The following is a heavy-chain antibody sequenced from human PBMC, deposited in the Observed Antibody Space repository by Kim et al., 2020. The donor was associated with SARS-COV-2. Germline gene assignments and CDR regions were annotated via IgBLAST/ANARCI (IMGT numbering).Heavy chain of an antibody. V-gene: IGHV1-69*13. Sequence: SVKVSCKASGGTFSSYAISWVRQAPGQGLEWMGGIIPIFGTANYAQKFQGRVTITADESTSTAYMELSSLRSEDTAVYYCARAPIGYDGDGNGGELLYYYYGMDVWGQGATVTVSS. J-gene: IGHJ6*02. CDR1: GGTFSSYA. D-gene: IGHD3-10*01. CDR2: IIPIFGTA. CDR3: ARAPIGYDGDGNGGELLYYYYGMDV.